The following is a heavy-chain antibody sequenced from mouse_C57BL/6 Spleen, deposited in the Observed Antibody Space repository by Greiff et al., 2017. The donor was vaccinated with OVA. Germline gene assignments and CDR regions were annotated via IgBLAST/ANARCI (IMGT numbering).Heavy chain of an antibody. CDR2: INPSTGGT. CDR3: ASTAREYYFDY. CDR1: GYSFTGYY. D-gene: IGHD3-1*01. J-gene: IGHJ2*01. Sequence: EVQLQQSGPELVKPGASVKISCKASGYSFTGYYMTWVQQSPEKSLEWIGEINPSTGGTTYNQKFKAKVTLTVDKASSTAYMQLKSLTSEDSAVYYCASTAREYYFDYWGQGTTLTVSS. V-gene: IGHV1-42*01.